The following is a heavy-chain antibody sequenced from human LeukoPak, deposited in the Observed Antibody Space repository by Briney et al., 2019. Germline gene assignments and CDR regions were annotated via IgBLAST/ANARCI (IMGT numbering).Heavy chain of an antibody. J-gene: IGHJ3*02. CDR2: INHSGST. CDR1: GGSFSGYY. V-gene: IGHV4-34*01. Sequence: SETLSLTCAVYGGSFSGYYWSWIRQPPGKGLEWIGEINHSGSTNYNPSLKSRVTISVDTSKNQFSLKLSSVTAADTAVYYCAVDIAARASDIWGQGTMVTVSS. CDR3: AVDIAARASDI. D-gene: IGHD6-13*01.